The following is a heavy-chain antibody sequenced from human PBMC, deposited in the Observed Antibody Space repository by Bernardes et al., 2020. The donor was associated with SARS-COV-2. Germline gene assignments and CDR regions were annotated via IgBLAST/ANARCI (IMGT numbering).Heavy chain of an antibody. CDR1: GGSFSGYY. J-gene: IGHJ1*01. CDR2: INHSGST. V-gene: IGHV4-34*01. CDR3: ARGGLWFGAQH. D-gene: IGHD3-10*01. Sequence: SETLSLTCAVYGGSFSGYYWSWIRQPPGKGLEWIGEINHSGSTNYNPSLKSRVTISVDTSKNQFSLKLSSVTAADTAVYYCARGGLWFGAQHWGQGTLVTVSS.